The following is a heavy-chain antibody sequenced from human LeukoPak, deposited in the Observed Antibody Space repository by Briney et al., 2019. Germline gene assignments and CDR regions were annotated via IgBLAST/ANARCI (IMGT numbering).Heavy chain of an antibody. J-gene: IGHJ4*02. CDR3: AKDSLALGDYFDY. Sequence: GGSLRLSCAASGFTLSSYAMSWVRQAPGKGLEWVSAISGSGGSTYYADSVKGRFTISRDNSKNTLYLQMNSLRAEDTAVYYCAKDSLALGDYFDYWGQGTLVTVSS. V-gene: IGHV3-23*01. CDR2: ISGSGGST. CDR1: GFTLSSYA. D-gene: IGHD3-16*01.